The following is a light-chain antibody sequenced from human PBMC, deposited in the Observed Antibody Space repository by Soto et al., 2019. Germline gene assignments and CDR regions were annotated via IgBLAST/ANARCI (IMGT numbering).Light chain of an antibody. CDR3: QHYNSYPEA. CDR1: QTISSW. J-gene: IGKJ1*01. CDR2: KAS. Sequence: DIQITQSPSTLSASVGDRVTITCRASQTISSWLAWYQQKPGKAPKLLIYKASTLKSGVPSRFSGSGSGTEFTLTISSLQPDDFATYYCQHYNSYPEAFGQGTQVDIK. V-gene: IGKV1-5*03.